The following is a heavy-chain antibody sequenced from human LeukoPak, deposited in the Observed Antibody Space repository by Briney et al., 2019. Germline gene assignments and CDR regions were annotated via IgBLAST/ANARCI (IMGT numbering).Heavy chain of an antibody. CDR2: ISLDGSTT. CDR1: GFTFIRHW. CDR3: ARTPVPYCSSTSCYPEYYFDY. J-gene: IGHJ4*02. Sequence: TGGSLRLSCAGSGFTFIRHWMHWVRQAPGKGLVWVSRISLDGSTTLYSDSVKGRFTISRDNSKNTLYLQMNSLRAEDTAVYYCARTPVPYCSSTSCYPEYYFDYWGQGTLVTVSS. V-gene: IGHV3-74*01. D-gene: IGHD2-2*01.